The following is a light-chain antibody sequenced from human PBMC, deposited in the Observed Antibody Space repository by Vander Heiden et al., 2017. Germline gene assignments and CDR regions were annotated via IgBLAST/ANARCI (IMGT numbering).Light chain of an antibody. Sequence: DIQMTQSPSSLSASVGDRVTITCRASQSISSYLNWYQQKPGKAPKLLIYAASSLQSGVPSRFSGSGSGTDFTLTISRLQPEDLATYYCQQRDSTPLTFGGGTKVEIK. CDR3: QQRDSTPLT. CDR1: QSISSY. CDR2: AAS. J-gene: IGKJ4*01. V-gene: IGKV1-39*01.